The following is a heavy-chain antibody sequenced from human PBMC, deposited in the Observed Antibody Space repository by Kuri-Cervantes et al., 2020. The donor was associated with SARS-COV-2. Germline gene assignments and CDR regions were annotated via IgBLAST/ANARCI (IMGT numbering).Heavy chain of an antibody. D-gene: IGHD3-3*01. CDR3: AKDSRYDFWSGYYFDY. V-gene: IGHV3-23*01. J-gene: IGHJ4*02. CDR2: ISGSGGST. CDR1: GFTFSNYA. Sequence: GGSLRLSCAASGFTFSNYAMSWVRQAPGKGLEWVLAISGSGGSTYYADSVKGRFTISRDNSKNTLYLQMNSLRAEDTAVYYCAKDSRYDFWSGYYFDYWGQGTLVTVSS.